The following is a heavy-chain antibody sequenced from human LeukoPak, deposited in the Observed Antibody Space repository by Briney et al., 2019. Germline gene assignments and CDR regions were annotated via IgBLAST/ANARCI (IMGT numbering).Heavy chain of an antibody. CDR3: ARRTPYDVLTGYYNFDY. Sequence: SETLSLTCTVSSGSISTSNYYWGWVRQPPGKALEWIGNIFYSGSTYYSPSLKSRVTISVDTSKNQFSLKLTSVTAADTAVYYCARRTPYDVLTGYYNFDYWGQGTLVTVSS. V-gene: IGHV4-39*01. J-gene: IGHJ4*02. CDR2: IFYSGST. D-gene: IGHD3-9*01. CDR1: SGSISTSNYY.